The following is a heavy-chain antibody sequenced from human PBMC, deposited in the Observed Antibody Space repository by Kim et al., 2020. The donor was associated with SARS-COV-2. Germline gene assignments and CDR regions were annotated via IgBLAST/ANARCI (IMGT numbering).Heavy chain of an antibody. J-gene: IGHJ4*02. D-gene: IGHD6-13*01. V-gene: IGHV3-23*01. CDR3: AKGETGSSWWFDY. Sequence: YADSVKGRFTISSDNSKNTLYLHMNSLRAEDTAVYYCAKGETGSSWWFDYWGQGTLVTVSS.